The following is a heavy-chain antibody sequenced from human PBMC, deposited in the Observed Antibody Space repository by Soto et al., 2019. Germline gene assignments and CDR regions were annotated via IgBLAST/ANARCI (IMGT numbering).Heavy chain of an antibody. V-gene: IGHV1-46*03. D-gene: IGHD2-2*01. CDR3: VRAESECRTTGCSYYFYS. CDR1: GYTFITYY. CDR2: VNPGYGYT. J-gene: IGHJ4*02. Sequence: VQLVQSGAEVKKPGASVRVSCKASGYTFITYYIHWVRQATGQGLEWMGAVNPGYGYTNYAQKFHGRLTMTRDTSTTTVYMEVSSLTSEDTAVYDCVRAESECRTTGCSYYFYSWGKGTLVTVSS.